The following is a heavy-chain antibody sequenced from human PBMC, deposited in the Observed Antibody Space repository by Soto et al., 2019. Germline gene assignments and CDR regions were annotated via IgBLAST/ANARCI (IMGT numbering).Heavy chain of an antibody. CDR3: ARAGVAPYYYYGMDV. V-gene: IGHV1-18*01. CDR1: GYTFTRSG. D-gene: IGHD5-12*01. Sequence: QVQLVQSGAEVKKPGASVKVSCKASGYTFTRSGISWVRQAPGQGLEWMGWISTYNGDTNYAQTFQGRGTMTTDTSTSTVNMELRGLRSEDTAVYYCARAGVAPYYYYGMDVWGQGTPVTVSS. CDR2: ISTYNGDT. J-gene: IGHJ6*02.